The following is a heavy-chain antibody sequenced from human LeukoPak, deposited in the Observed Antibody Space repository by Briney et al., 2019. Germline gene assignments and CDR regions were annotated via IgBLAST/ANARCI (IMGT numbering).Heavy chain of an antibody. CDR3: ARDPTLSGSSPLYGMAV. CDR1: GFTFSSYS. J-gene: IGHJ6*02. Sequence: SGGSLRLSCAASGFTFSSYSMNWVRQAPGKGLEWVSSISSSSSYIYYADSVKGRFTISRDNAKNSLYLQMNSLRAEDTAVYYCARDPTLSGSSPLYGMAVWGQGTTVTVSS. V-gene: IGHV3-21*01. D-gene: IGHD3-10*01. CDR2: ISSSSSYI.